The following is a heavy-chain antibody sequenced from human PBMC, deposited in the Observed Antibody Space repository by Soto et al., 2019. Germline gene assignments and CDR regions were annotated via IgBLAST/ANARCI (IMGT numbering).Heavy chain of an antibody. CDR1: GGSISSSNYY. V-gene: IGHV4-30-4*01. Sequence: QVQLQESGPGLVKPSQTLSLTCTVSGGSISSSNYYWSWIRQPPGKGLEWIGYIYYSGSTYYNPSIRSRVTIVVDTSKNQFSLKLTSVTAADTAVYYCARGHSTSHDTDSYFYAGRYWGQGTLVTVSS. D-gene: IGHD3-22*01. CDR3: ARGHSTSHDTDSYFYAGRY. CDR2: IYYSGST. J-gene: IGHJ4*02.